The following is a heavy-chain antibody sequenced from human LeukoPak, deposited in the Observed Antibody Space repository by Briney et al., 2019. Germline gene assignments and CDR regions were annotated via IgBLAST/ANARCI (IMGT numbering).Heavy chain of an antibody. Sequence: SETLSLTCTVSGGSISSSSYYWGWIRQPPGKGLEWIGSIYYSGSTYYNPSLKSRVTISVDTSKNQFSLKLSSVTAADTAVYYCARHEYSGSYYGLSWFDPWGQGTLVTVSS. CDR2: IYYSGST. J-gene: IGHJ5*02. V-gene: IGHV4-39*01. CDR3: ARHEYSGSYYGLSWFDP. CDR1: GGSISSSSYY. D-gene: IGHD1-26*01.